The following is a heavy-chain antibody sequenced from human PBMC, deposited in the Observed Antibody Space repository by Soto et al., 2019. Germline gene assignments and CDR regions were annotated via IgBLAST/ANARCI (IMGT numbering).Heavy chain of an antibody. J-gene: IGHJ4*02. V-gene: IGHV3-66*01. CDR2: IYSGGST. D-gene: IGHD6-13*01. CDR1: GFTVSSNY. Sequence: PGGSLRLSCAASGFTVSSNYMSWVRQAPGKGLEWVSVIYSGGSTYYADSVKGRFTISRDNSKNTLYLQMNSLRAEDTAVYYCAIGDGYSSSWALDYWGQGTLVTVSS. CDR3: AIGDGYSSSWALDY.